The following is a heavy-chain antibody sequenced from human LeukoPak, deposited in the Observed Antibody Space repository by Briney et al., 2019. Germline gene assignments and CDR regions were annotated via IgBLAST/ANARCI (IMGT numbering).Heavy chain of an antibody. J-gene: IGHJ6*02. V-gene: IGHV1-69*13. CDR1: GGTFSSYA. CDR3: ASGLREWFPPPGYYYGMDV. CDR2: IIPIFGTA. Sequence: ASVKVSCKASGGTFSSYAISWVRQAPGQGLEWVGGIIPIFGTANYAQKFQGRVTITADESTSTAYMELSSLRSEDTAVYYCASGLREWFPPPGYYYGMDVWGQGTTVTVSS. D-gene: IGHD3-3*01.